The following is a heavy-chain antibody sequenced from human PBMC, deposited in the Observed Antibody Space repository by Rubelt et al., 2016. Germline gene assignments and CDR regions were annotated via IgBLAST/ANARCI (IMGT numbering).Heavy chain of an antibody. J-gene: IGHJ4*02. CDR2: IYYSGST. V-gene: IGHV4-31*03. Sequence: QVQLQESGPGLVKPSQTLSLTCTVSGGSISSGGYYWSWIRQHPGKGLEWLGYIYYSGSTYYNPSLKSRVTISVDRAKNRVHRKLGSGTAADTAVYYCARESGIAARPRAFDYWGQGTLVTVSS. CDR1: GGSISSGGYY. D-gene: IGHD6-6*01. CDR3: ARESGIAARPRAFDY.